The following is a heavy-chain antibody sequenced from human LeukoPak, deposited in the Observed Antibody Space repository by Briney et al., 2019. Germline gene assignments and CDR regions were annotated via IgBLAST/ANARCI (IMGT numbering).Heavy chain of an antibody. CDR1: GFGFSSYW. Sequence: GSLRLSCVASGFGFSSYWMTWVRQAPGEGLEWVANIKPDGTMKHYVDSVKGRFTISRDNFWNSLYLQMDSLTADDTGVYYCALPVTTLGDFWGQGTLASVSS. V-gene: IGHV3-7*01. J-gene: IGHJ4*02. D-gene: IGHD4-17*01. CDR3: ALPVTTLGDF. CDR2: IKPDGTMK.